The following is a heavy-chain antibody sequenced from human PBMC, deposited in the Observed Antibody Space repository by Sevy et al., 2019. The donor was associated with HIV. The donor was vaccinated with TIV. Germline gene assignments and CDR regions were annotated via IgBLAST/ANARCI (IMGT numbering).Heavy chain of an antibody. CDR3: YYSLLDAFDI. J-gene: IGHJ3*02. D-gene: IGHD3-10*01. V-gene: IGHV1-18*04. CDR1: GYTFTSYG. CDR2: ISAYNGNT. Sequence: ASVKVSCKASGYTFTSYGISWVRQAPGQGLEWMGWISAYNGNTNYAQKLQGRVTMTTDRSTSTAYMELRSLRSDDTAVYYCYYSLLDAFDIWGQGTMVTVSS.